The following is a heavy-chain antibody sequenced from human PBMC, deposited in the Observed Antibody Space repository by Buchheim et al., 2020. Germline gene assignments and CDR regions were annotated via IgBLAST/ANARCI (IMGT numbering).Heavy chain of an antibody. V-gene: IGHV3-33*01. J-gene: IGHJ6*02. CDR1: GFTFSTYG. CDR3: TRDRDTYDGYFYYSLDV. D-gene: IGHD5-12*01. CDR2: IWYDGTNT. Sequence: QVQVVESGGGVVQPGRSLRLSCAASGFTFSTYGMHWVLQAPGQGLEWVAAIWYDGTNTYYADSVQGRFTISRDNSKNRLYLQMNSLRAEDTAVYYCTRDRDTYDGYFYYSLDVWGQGTT.